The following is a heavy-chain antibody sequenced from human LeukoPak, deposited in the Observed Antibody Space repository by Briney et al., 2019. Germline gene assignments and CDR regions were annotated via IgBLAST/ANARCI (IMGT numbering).Heavy chain of an antibody. V-gene: IGHV1-18*04. CDR1: GYTFTSYG. CDR2: ISAYNGNT. D-gene: IGHD1-1*01. J-gene: IGHJ3*02. CDR3: SRDRYNWHDAMAFDI. Sequence: ASVKVSCKASGYTFTSYGISWVRQAPGQGLEWMGWISAYNGNTNYAQKLQGRVTMTTDTSTSTAYMELRSLRSDDTAVYYCSRDRYNWHDAMAFDIWGQGTMVTVSS.